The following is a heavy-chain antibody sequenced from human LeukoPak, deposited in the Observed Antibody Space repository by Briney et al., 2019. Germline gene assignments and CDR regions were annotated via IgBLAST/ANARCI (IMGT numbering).Heavy chain of an antibody. CDR2: IFHSGST. CDR1: SGSIFSSNW. J-gene: IGHJ3*02. Sequence: SETLSLTCAASSGSIFSSNWWSWVRQPPGKGLEWIGQIFHSGSTSYSPSLKSRVTISVDTSKNQFSLKLSSVTAADTAVYYCARELHCTNGVCYIAFDIWGQGTMVTVSS. V-gene: IGHV4-4*02. D-gene: IGHD2-8*01. CDR3: ARELHCTNGVCYIAFDI.